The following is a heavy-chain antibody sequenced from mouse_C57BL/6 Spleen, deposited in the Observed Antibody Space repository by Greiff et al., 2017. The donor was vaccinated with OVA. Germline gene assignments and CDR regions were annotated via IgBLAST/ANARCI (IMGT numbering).Heavy chain of an antibody. D-gene: IGHD2-4*01. Sequence: QVQLQQSGPELVKPGASVKISCKASGYSFTSYYIHWVKQRPGQGLEWIGWIYPGSGNTKYNEKFKGKATLTADTSSSTAYMQLSSLTSEDSAVYYCARWDYDYDGGYFDYWGQGTTLTVSS. CDR1: GYSFTSYY. V-gene: IGHV1-66*01. CDR3: ARWDYDYDGGYFDY. J-gene: IGHJ2*01. CDR2: IYPGSGNT.